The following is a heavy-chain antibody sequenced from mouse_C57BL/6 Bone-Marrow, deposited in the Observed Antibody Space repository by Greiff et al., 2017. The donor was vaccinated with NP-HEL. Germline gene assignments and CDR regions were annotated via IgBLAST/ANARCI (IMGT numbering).Heavy chain of an antibody. J-gene: IGHJ1*03. CDR3: ARGRYYSNYERYFDV. CDR2: IYPRSGNT. CDR1: GYTFTSYG. Sequence: QVQLQQSGAELARPGASVKLSCKASGYTFTSYGISWVKQRTGQGLEWIGEIYPRSGNTYYNEKFKGKATLTADKSSSTAYMELRSLTSEDSAVYCCARGRYYSNYERYFDVWGTGTTVTVSS. V-gene: IGHV1-81*01. D-gene: IGHD2-5*01.